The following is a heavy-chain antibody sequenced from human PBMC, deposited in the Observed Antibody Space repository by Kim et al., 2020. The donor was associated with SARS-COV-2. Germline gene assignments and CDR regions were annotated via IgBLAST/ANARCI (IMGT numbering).Heavy chain of an antibody. CDR1: GGSFSGYY. Sequence: SETLSLTCAVYGGSFSGYYWSWIRQPPGKGLEWIGEIDHSGSTNYNPSLKSRVTISVDTSKNQFSLKLSSVTAADTAVYYCARGGHYDFWSGYYWRPQFDYWGQGTLVTVSS. J-gene: IGHJ4*02. CDR2: IDHSGST. V-gene: IGHV4-34*01. D-gene: IGHD3-3*01. CDR3: ARGGHYDFWSGYYWRPQFDY.